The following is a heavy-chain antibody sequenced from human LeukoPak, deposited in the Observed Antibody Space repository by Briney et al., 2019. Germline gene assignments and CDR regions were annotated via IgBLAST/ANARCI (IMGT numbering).Heavy chain of an antibody. J-gene: IGHJ4*02. V-gene: IGHV1-46*01. D-gene: IGHD2-15*01. Sequence: ASVKVSCKASGYTFTSYYMHWVRQAPGQGLEWMGIINPSGGSTSYAQKLQGRVTMTTDTSTSTAYMELRSLRSDDTAVYYCARDGGPFDYWGQGTLVTVSS. CDR2: INPSGGST. CDR1: GYTFTSYY. CDR3: ARDGGPFDY.